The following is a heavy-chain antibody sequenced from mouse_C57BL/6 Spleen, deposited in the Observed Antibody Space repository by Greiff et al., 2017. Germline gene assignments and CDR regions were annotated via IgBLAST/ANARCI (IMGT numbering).Heavy chain of an antibody. D-gene: IGHD1-1*01. J-gene: IGHJ1*03. V-gene: IGHV5-9-1*02. CDR1: GFTFSSYA. Sequence: EVKVEESGEGLVKPGGSLKLSCAASGFTFSSYAMSWVRQTPEKRLEWVAYISSGGDYIYYADTVKGRFTISRDNARNTLYLQMSSLKSEDTAMYYCTREGDGSSWYFDVWGTGTTVTVSS. CDR3: TREGDGSSWYFDV. CDR2: ISSGGDYI.